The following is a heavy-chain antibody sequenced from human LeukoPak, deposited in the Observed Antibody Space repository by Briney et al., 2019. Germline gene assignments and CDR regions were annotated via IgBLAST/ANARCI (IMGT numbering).Heavy chain of an antibody. J-gene: IGHJ3*02. D-gene: IGHD3-22*01. CDR1: GFIFSNYA. CDR3: ARADLYCSSSGCARRAFDI. V-gene: IGHV3-23*01. CDR2: ISGSGGTT. Sequence: GGSLRLSCAASGFIFSNYAMSWVRQAPGKGLEWVSAISGSGGTTYYADSVKGRFTISRDNAKNSLYLQMNSLRAEDTAVYYCARADLYCSSSGCARRAFDIWGQGTMVTVSS.